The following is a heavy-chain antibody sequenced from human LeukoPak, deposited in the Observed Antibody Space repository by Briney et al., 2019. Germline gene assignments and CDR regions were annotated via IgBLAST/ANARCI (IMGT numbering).Heavy chain of an antibody. V-gene: IGHV1-18*01. CDR3: ASLYNGEFDY. CDR1: GYTFTSYG. D-gene: IGHD5-12*01. J-gene: IGHJ4*02. Sequence: ASVKVSCKASGYTFTSYGISWVRQAPGQGLEWMGWISAYNGNTNYAQKLQGRVTMATDTSTGTAYMELRSLRSDDTAVYYCASLYNGEFDYWGQGTLVTVSS. CDR2: ISAYNGNT.